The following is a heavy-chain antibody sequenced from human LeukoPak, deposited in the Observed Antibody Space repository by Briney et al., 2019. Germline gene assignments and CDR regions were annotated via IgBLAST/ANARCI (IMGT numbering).Heavy chain of an antibody. D-gene: IGHD2-15*01. CDR1: GYIFSTYG. CDR2: ISAYNGNT. J-gene: IGHJ4*02. V-gene: IGHV1-18*01. Sequence: ASVNVSCKASGYIFSTYGINWVRQAPGQGPEWMGWISAYNGNTNYAQKLQGRVTMTTDTSTSTAYMELRSLRSDDTAVYYCARCGGGSCYSNFDYWGQGTLVTVSS. CDR3: ARCGGGSCYSNFDY.